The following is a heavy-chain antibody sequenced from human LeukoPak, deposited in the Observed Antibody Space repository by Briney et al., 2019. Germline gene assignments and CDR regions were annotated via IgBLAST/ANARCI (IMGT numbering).Heavy chain of an antibody. CDR3: AKDSSGWALDY. Sequence: GGSLRLSCAASGFTFSSYGMHWVRQAPGKGLEWVAFILYDGSNNYYPDSVKGRFSISRDNSKNTLYLQINSLRPEDTAVYFCAKDSSGWALDYWGQGTLVTVSS. D-gene: IGHD6-19*01. J-gene: IGHJ4*02. CDR1: GFTFSSYG. V-gene: IGHV3-30*02. CDR2: ILYDGSNN.